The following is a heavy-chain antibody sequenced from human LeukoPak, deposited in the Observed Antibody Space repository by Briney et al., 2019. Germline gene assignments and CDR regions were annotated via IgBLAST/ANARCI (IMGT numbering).Heavy chain of an antibody. CDR1: GGSVNSGSNY. V-gene: IGHV4-39*02. J-gene: IGHJ3*02. CDR3: ARGTNIPEDHAFDI. CDR2: IYYSGST. D-gene: IGHD1-14*01. Sequence: SETLSLTCTVSGGSVNSGSNYWGWFRQPPGKGLEWIGSIYYSGSTYYNPSLKSRVTISVDTSKNHFSLKLSSVTAADTAVYYCARGTNIPEDHAFDIWGQGTMVTVSS.